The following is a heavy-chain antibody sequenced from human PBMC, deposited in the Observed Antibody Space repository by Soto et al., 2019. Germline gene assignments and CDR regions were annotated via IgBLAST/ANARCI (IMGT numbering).Heavy chain of an antibody. CDR2: MSAYNGNT. J-gene: IGHJ6*02. Sequence: ASVKVSCKASGYTFTSYGISWLRQAPGQGLEWMGWMSAYNGNTTDAQKLQGRVTMTTDTSTSTAYMELRSLRSDDTAVYYCASMGPYCSSTSCYYYYGMDVWGQGTTVTVSS. CDR3: ASMGPYCSSTSCYYYYGMDV. D-gene: IGHD2-2*01. CDR1: GYTFTSYG. V-gene: IGHV1-18*01.